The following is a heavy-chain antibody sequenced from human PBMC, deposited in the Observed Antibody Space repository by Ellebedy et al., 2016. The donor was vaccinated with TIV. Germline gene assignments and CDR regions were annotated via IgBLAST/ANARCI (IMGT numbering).Heavy chain of an antibody. Sequence: MPSETLSLTCTVSGGSISSIDHYWGWIRQPPGKALEWIGRIYHSGSSYYNPSLRTRVTISADTPKNQFSLRLKSVTAADTATYFCARHGTVGPTAYYYYSGLDVWGLGTTVTVSS. CDR1: GGSISSIDHY. D-gene: IGHD1-26*01. CDR2: IYHSGSS. CDR3: ARHGTVGPTAYYYYSGLDV. V-gene: IGHV4-39*01. J-gene: IGHJ6*02.